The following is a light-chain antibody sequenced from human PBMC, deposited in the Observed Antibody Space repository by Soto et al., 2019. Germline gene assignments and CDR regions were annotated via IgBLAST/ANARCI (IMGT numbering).Light chain of an antibody. Sequence: EIVLTQSPVTLSLSPGERATLSCRASQSVSSGYLAWYQQKPGQAPRLLIYGASSRATGIPDRFSGSGSGTDFTLTISRLEPEDFAVYYCQQYGSSPLTFGGGTKVDIK. CDR1: QSVSSGY. J-gene: IGKJ4*01. CDR2: GAS. CDR3: QQYGSSPLT. V-gene: IGKV3-20*01.